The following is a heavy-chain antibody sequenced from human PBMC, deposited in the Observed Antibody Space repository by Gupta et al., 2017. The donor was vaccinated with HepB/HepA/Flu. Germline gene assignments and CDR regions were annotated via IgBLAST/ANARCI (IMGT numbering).Heavy chain of an antibody. J-gene: IGHJ3*02. Sequence: EVQLVECGGGWVQPGRSMRLSCAASGFNFDDYAMHWVRQAPGKGLEWVSGSSWNSGSIGYADSVKGRFTSSRDNAKNSLYLQMNSLRAEDTALYYCAKGGQWRVLFDAFDIWGQGTMVTVAS. CDR1: GFNFDDYA. D-gene: IGHD6-19*01. CDR3: AKGGQWRVLFDAFDI. V-gene: IGHV3-9*01. CDR2: SSWNSGSI.